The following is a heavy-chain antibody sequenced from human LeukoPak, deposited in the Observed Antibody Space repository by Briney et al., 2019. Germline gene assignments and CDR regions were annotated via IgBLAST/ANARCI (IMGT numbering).Heavy chain of an antibody. CDR1: GFTFSSYG. CDR3: AKEPLPHDYGDYYLYYFDY. J-gene: IGHJ4*02. CDR2: ISYDGSNK. V-gene: IGHV3-30*18. Sequence: PGRSLRLSCAASGFTFSSYGMHGVRQAPGKGLEGGAVISYDGSNKYYADSVKGRFTISRDNSKNTLYLQMNSLRAEDTAVYYCAKEPLPHDYGDYYLYYFDYWGQGTLVTVSS. D-gene: IGHD4-17*01.